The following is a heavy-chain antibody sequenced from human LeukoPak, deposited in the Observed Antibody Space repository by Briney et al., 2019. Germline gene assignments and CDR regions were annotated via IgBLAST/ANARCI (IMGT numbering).Heavy chain of an antibody. CDR1: GGSISSYY. CDR2: IYYSGST. J-gene: IGHJ5*02. V-gene: IGHV4-59*01. Sequence: SETLSLTCTVSGGSISSYYWSWIRQPPGKGLEWIGYIYYSGSTNYNPSLKSRVTISVDTSKNQFSLKLSSVTAADTAVYYCARAYIPDSSSWYWFDPWGQGTLVTVS. CDR3: ARAYIPDSSSWYWFDP. D-gene: IGHD6-13*01.